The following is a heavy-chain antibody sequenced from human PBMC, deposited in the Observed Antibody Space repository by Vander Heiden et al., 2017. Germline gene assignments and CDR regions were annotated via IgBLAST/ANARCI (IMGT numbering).Heavy chain of an antibody. CDR1: GFTFSRFV. J-gene: IGHJ6*02. D-gene: IGHD5-12*01. CDR3: ASGSYYGMDV. V-gene: IGHV3-23*01. CDR2: VSADGGTT. Sequence: EAQLLESGGDIVQPGGSLRLSWAASGFTFSRFVMSWVRQAPGKGLEWVSSVSADGGTTYYADSVKGRFTISRDNSKNRLYLDVNSLGAEDTAVYFAASGSYYGMDVWGRGTTVSVSS.